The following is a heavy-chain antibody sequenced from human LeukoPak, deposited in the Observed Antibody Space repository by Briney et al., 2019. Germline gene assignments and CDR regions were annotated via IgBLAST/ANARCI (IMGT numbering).Heavy chain of an antibody. J-gene: IGHJ3*02. V-gene: IGHV3-7*01. D-gene: IGHD3-3*01. CDR3: ARATTAGFLERTSAFDI. CDR2: INQDGSDK. Sequence: GGSLRLSCAASGFTFSGHWMSWVRQAPGKGLEWVANINQDGSDKYYVDSVKGRFTISRDTANNLPYLQMNSMTGDDTAVYYCARATTAGFLERTSAFDIWGQGTMVTVSS. CDR1: GFTFSGHW.